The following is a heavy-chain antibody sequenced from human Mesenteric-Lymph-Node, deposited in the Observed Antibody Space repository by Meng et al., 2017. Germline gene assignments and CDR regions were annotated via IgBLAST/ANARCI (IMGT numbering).Heavy chain of an antibody. CDR1: GYTFTSYY. J-gene: IGHJ4*02. Sequence: ASVKVSCKASGYTFTSYYMHWVRQAPGQGLEWMGIINPSGGSTSYAQKFQGRVTMTRDTSISTAYMELSRLRSDDTAVYYCASDLYCSGGSCYSGIDYWGQGTLVTVSS. CDR2: INPSGGST. V-gene: IGHV1-46*01. CDR3: ASDLYCSGGSCYSGIDY. D-gene: IGHD2-15*01.